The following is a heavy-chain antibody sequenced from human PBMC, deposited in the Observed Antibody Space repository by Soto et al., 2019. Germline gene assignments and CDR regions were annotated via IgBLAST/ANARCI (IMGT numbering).Heavy chain of an antibody. D-gene: IGHD3-10*01. CDR2: ISSSSSYI. CDR1: GFTFSSYS. J-gene: IGHJ4*02. V-gene: IGHV3-21*01. Sequence: EVQLVESGGGLVKPGGSLRLSCAASGFTFSSYSMNWVRQAPGKGLEWVSSISSSSSYIYYADSVKGRFTISRDNARNSLYLQMSRLIAEDTAVYYCARDYYGSGTLFDYWGQGTLDTGSS. CDR3: ARDYYGSGTLFDY.